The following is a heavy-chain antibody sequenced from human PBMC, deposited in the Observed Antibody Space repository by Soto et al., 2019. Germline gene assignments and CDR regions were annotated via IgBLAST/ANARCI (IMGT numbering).Heavy chain of an antibody. CDR3: AGASNFNYAFEY. CDR1: GFTVKGNY. D-gene: IGHD1-7*01. J-gene: IGHJ4*02. V-gene: IGHV3-53*01. Sequence: QTGGSLRLSCAPSGFTVKGNYVGWARQASGKEVEWVSIIFSGGMTYYADSVKGRLTISKDISKNTLSLQMNSLRADDTAVYFCAGASNFNYAFEYWGLGTPVTVSS. CDR2: IFSGGMT.